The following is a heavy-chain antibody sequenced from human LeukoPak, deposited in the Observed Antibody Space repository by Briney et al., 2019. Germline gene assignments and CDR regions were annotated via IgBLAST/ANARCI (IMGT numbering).Heavy chain of an antibody. J-gene: IGHJ5*02. D-gene: IGHD6-19*01. V-gene: IGHV4-4*07. CDR2: IYTSGST. Sequence: SETLSLTCTVPGGSISSYYWSWSRQPARKGLEWIGRIYTSGSTNYNPPLKSRVIMSVDTSKNQFSLKLSSVTAADTAVYYCARGAGPPWFDPWGKGTLVTVSS. CDR1: GGSISSYY. CDR3: ARGAGPPWFDP.